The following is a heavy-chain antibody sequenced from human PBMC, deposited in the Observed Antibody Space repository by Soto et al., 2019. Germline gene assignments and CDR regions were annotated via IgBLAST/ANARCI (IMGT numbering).Heavy chain of an antibody. D-gene: IGHD3-3*01. Sequence: ASVKVSCKASGYTFTSYGISWVRQAPGQGLEWMGWISAYNGNTNYAQKLQGRVTMTTDTSTSTAYMELRSLRSDDTAVYYCARDSGAYDFWSDYYAYYYGMDVWGQGTTVTV. CDR1: GYTFTSYG. J-gene: IGHJ6*02. V-gene: IGHV1-18*01. CDR3: ARDSGAYDFWSDYYAYYYGMDV. CDR2: ISAYNGNT.